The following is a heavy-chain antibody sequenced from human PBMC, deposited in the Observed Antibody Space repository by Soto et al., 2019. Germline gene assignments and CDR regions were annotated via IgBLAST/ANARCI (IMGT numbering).Heavy chain of an antibody. D-gene: IGHD2-21*01. CDR1: GFTFSDSA. V-gene: IGHV3-73*02. CDR2: VRSKANSYAT. J-gene: IGHJ4*02. CDR3: SRRRDWTLVNPLNY. Sequence: EVQLVESGGGLVQPGGSLKLSCAASGFTFSDSAMHWVRQASGKGLEWVGRVRSKANSYATAYAASVKGRFTITRDDPKKTAYHQLNRLIAEHTAVYYCSRRRDWTLVNPLNYWGQGSLVTVSA.